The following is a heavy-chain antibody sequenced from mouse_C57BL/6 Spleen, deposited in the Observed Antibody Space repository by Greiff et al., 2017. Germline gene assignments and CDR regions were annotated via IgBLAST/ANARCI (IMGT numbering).Heavy chain of an antibody. J-gene: IGHJ2*01. CDR3: VRTGTGFDY. V-gene: IGHV10-1*01. Sequence: EVQLVESGGGLVQPKGSLKLSCAASGFSFNTYAMNWVRQAPGQGLEWVARIRSKSNNYATYYADYVKARFTISRDDSESMSYLQMNNLKTEDTAMYDCVRTGTGFDYWGQGTTLTVSS. CDR2: IRSKSNNYAT. CDR1: GFSFNTYA. D-gene: IGHD4-1*01.